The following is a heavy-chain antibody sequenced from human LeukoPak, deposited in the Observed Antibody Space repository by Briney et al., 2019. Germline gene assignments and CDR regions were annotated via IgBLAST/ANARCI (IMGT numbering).Heavy chain of an antibody. V-gene: IGHV3-23*01. D-gene: IGHD4-17*01. CDR3: AKDNGDLYFALDY. CDR2: ISGSGGST. J-gene: IGHJ4*02. Sequence: PGGSLRLSCAASGFTFSSYAMSWVPQAPGKGLEWVSAISGSGGSTYYADSVKGRFTISRDNSKNTLYLQMNSLRAEDTAVYYCAKDNGDLYFALDYWGQGTLVTVSS. CDR1: GFTFSSYA.